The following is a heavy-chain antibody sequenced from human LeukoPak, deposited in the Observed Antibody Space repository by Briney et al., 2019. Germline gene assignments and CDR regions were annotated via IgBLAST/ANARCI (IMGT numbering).Heavy chain of an antibody. Sequence: ASVKVSCKASGYTFTGYYMHWVRQAPGQGLEWMGWINPNSGGTNYAQKFQGGVTMTRDTSTSTVYMELSSLRSEDTAVYYCARGLRDYVDYWGQGTLVTVSS. J-gene: IGHJ4*02. CDR2: INPNSGGT. CDR1: GYTFTGYY. CDR3: ARGLRDYVDY. V-gene: IGHV1-2*02.